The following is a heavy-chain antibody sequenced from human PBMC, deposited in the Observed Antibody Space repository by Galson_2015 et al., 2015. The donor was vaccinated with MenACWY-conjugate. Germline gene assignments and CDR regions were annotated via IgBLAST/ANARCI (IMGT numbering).Heavy chain of an antibody. CDR3: VHIGITYGVLAGDDAFDV. Sequence: PALVKPPQPLTLTCTFSGFSLTTSGVGVGWIRQPPGKALEWLALIYWDDDRRYSPSLRTRLAITKDTSRNQVVFTMANMDPVDTATCYGVHIGITYGVLAGDDAFDVWGLGTVVTVSS. CDR2: IYWDDDR. D-gene: IGHD7-27*01. CDR1: GFSLTTSGVG. V-gene: IGHV2-5*02. J-gene: IGHJ3*01.